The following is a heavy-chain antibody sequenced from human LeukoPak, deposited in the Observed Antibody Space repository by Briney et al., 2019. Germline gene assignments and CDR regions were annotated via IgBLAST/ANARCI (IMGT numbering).Heavy chain of an antibody. J-gene: IGHJ4*02. CDR1: GYTFTGYY. Sequence: ASVTVCCTASGYTFTGYYMHWVREAPGQGLAWTGWIKPNSGGTNYAQKVQGRVSITRDTSNTTAYMELSRLRSDDTGVYYCARGGPGPVAYYYDSSGYYYYYYWGQGALVTVSS. CDR2: IKPNSGGT. D-gene: IGHD3-22*01. CDR3: ARGGPGPVAYYYDSSGYYYYYY. V-gene: IGHV1-2*02.